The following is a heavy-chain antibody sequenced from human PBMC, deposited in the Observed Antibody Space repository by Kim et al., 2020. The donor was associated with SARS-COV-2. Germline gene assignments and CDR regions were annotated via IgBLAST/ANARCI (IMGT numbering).Heavy chain of an antibody. Sequence: GGSLRLSCAASGFTFSSYGMHWVRQAPGKGLEWVAVISYDGSNKYYADSVKGRFTISRDNSKNTLYLQMNSLRAEDTAVYYCAKGLLGRWYFDLWGRGTLVTVSS. CDR2: ISYDGSNK. J-gene: IGHJ2*01. D-gene: IGHD7-27*01. CDR3: AKGLLGRWYFDL. V-gene: IGHV3-30*18. CDR1: GFTFSSYG.